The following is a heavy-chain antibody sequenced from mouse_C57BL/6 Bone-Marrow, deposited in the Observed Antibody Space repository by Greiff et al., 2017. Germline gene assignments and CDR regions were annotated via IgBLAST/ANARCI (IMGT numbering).Heavy chain of an antibody. J-gene: IGHJ4*01. CDR3: AIYCNFYYAMEY. CDR1: GYTFTRYW. D-gene: IGHD2-1*01. V-gene: IGHV1-52*01. CDR2: IDPSDSET. Sequence: QVQLQQPGAELVRPGSSVKLSCKASGYTFTRYWMHWVKQRPIQGLEWIGNIDPSDSETHYNQKFKDKATLTVDKSSSTAYMKLSSLASEDSAVYYCAIYCNFYYAMEYWGQGASVTVSS.